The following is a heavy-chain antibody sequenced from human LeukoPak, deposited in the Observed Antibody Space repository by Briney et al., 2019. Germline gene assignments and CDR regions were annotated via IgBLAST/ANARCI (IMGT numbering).Heavy chain of an antibody. CDR2: ITGDSTYI. Sequence: GGSLRLSCAASGFTFSDYTLNWVRQPPGKGLEWVSSITGDSTYIYYADSVKGRFTVSRDNAKNSLYLHINSPRAADTAVYYCARVQGSPYWGQGTLVTVSS. J-gene: IGHJ4*02. V-gene: IGHV3-21*01. CDR1: GFTFSDYT. CDR3: ARVQGSPY.